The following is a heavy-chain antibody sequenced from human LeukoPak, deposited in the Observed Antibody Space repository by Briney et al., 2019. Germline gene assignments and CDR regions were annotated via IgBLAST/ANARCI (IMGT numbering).Heavy chain of an antibody. V-gene: IGHV3-7*01. CDR2: INRDGSDK. CDR1: GFTFNTRW. CDR3: ARGVSGDYYGMDV. Sequence: SGGSLRLSCAASGFTFNTRWMTWVRQAPGKGLEWVANINRDGSDKDYVDSVKGRFTISRDNAKNSLYLQMNSLRAEDTAVYYCARGVSGDYYGMDVWGQGTTVTVSS. J-gene: IGHJ6*02.